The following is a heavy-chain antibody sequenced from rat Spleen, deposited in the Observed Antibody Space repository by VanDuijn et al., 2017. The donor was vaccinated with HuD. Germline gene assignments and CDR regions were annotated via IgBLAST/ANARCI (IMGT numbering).Heavy chain of an antibody. J-gene: IGHJ2*01. Sequence: EVQLVESGGGLVQPGRSLKLSCAASGFTFSDYNMAWVRQAPKKGLEWVATISYDGSSTYYRDSVKGRFTISRDNAKSTLYLQMDSLRSEDTATYYCARSGPHYFDYWGQGVMVTVSS. CDR3: ARSGPHYFDY. V-gene: IGHV5-7*01. D-gene: IGHD4-3*01. CDR1: GFTFSDYN. CDR2: ISYDGSST.